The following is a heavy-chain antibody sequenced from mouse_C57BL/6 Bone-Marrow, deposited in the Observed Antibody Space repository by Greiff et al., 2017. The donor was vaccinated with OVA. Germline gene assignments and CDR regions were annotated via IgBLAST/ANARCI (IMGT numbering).Heavy chain of an antibody. CDR2: IDPETGDT. Sequence: VQLKESGAELVRPGASVKLSCTASGFNIKDDYMHWVKQRPEQGLEWIGWIDPETGDTEYASKFQGKATIPADPSSNTAYLQLSSLTSEYTAVYYCTTGTANWDCAYWGQGTLVTVSA. CDR3: TTGTANWDCAY. D-gene: IGHD4-1*01. CDR1: GFNIKDDY. V-gene: IGHV14-4*01. J-gene: IGHJ3*01.